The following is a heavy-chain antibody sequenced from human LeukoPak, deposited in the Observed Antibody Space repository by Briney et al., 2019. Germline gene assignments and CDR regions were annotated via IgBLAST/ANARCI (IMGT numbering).Heavy chain of an antibody. CDR1: GGTFSSYA. Sequence: EASVKVSCKASGGTFSSYAISWVRQAPGQGLEWMGGIIPIFGTANYAQKFQGRVTITTDESTSTAYMELSSLRSEDTAVYYCARQKSTSRRHYWWYFDLWGRGTLVTVSS. D-gene: IGHD2-2*01. CDR2: IIPIFGTA. J-gene: IGHJ2*01. CDR3: ARQKSTSRRHYWWYFDL. V-gene: IGHV1-69*05.